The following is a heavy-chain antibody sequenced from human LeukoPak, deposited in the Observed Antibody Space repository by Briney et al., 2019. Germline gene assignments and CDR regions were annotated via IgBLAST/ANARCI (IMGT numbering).Heavy chain of an antibody. V-gene: IGHV4-34*01. CDR3: ARHYDILTGYDP. CDR1: GGSFSGYY. CDR2: INHSGST. D-gene: IGHD3-9*01. J-gene: IGHJ5*02. Sequence: SETLSLTCAVYGGSFSGYYWSWTRQPPGKGLEWIGEINHSGSTIYNPSLKSRVTISVDTSKNQFSLKLSSVTAADTAVYYCARHYDILTGYDPWGQGTLVTVSS.